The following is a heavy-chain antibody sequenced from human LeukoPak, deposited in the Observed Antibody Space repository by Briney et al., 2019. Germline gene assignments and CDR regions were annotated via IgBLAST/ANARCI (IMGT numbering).Heavy chain of an antibody. V-gene: IGHV4-59*08. Sequence: SETLSLTCTVSGGSISSFYWTWIRQPPGKGLEWIGYIYYNGDSNYNPSLKSRVTISVDTSKNQLSLKLSSVTAADTAVYYCASVGPTNDFWGQGTLVTVSS. J-gene: IGHJ4*02. CDR2: IYYNGDS. CDR3: ASVGPTNDF. D-gene: IGHD1-26*01. CDR1: GGSISSFY.